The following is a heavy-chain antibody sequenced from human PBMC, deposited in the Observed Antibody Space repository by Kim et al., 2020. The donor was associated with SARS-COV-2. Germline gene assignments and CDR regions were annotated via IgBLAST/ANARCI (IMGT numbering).Heavy chain of an antibody. V-gene: IGHV5-10-1*01. D-gene: IGHD3-22*01. CDR2: IDPSDSYT. Sequence: GESLKISCKGSGYSFTSYWISWVRQMPGKGLEWMGKIDPSDSYTNYSPSFQGHVTISADRSISTAYLQWSSLKASDTTIYYCARHPSYDSSGKFDYWGQGTLVTVSS. J-gene: IGHJ4*02. CDR3: ARHPSYDSSGKFDY. CDR1: GYSFTSYW.